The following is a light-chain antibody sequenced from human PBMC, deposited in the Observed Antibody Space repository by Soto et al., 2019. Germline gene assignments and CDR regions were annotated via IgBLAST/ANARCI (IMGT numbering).Light chain of an antibody. CDR2: ATS. J-gene: IGKJ1*01. V-gene: IGKV1-16*01. CDR3: QQYNSYPWT. CDR1: KGINNY. Sequence: DIQMTQSPPSLSASVGDRVTITCRASKGINNYLAWFQQQPGTAPKPLIYATSTLHSGVPSRFTGSGSGTEFTLTITSLQPEDFVTYYCQQYNSYPWTFGQGTTGDIK.